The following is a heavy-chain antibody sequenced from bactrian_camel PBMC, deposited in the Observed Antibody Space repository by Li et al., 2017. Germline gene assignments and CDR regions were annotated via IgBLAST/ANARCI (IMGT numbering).Heavy chain of an antibody. J-gene: IGHJ4*01. CDR3: VILVAASY. D-gene: IGHD1*01. CDR2: IYNDGSDT. V-gene: IGHV3-2*01. Sequence: HVQLVESGGGLVQPGGSLSVPCAAWSFTGAFDTYYMSWVRQAPGKGLEWVSSIYNDGSDTDYAVSVKGRFAISRDNAKRTVYLQMRSLRTEDTALYYCVILVAASYWGPGTQVTVS. CDR1: SFTGAFDTYY.